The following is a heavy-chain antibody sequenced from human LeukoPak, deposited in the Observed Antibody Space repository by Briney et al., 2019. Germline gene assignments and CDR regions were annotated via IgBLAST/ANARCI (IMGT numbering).Heavy chain of an antibody. CDR3: AKTLDYSGYFSP. V-gene: IGHV3-23*01. J-gene: IGHJ5*02. D-gene: IGHD3-22*01. CDR2: ISGGGVNT. Sequence: GGSLRLSCAASGFTFNSYAMTWVRQAPGKGLEWVSAISGGGVNTYYADSVKGRFTISRDNSKNMLYLQMNSLRAEDTAVYYCAKTLDYSGYFSPWGQGTLVTVSS. CDR1: GFTFNSYA.